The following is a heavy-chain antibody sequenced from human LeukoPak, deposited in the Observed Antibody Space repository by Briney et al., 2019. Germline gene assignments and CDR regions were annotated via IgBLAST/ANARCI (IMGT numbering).Heavy chain of an antibody. J-gene: IGHJ5*02. V-gene: IGHV4-59*12. D-gene: IGHD2-2*01. Sequence: SETLSLTCTVSGGSISSYYWSWIRQPPGKGLEWIGYIYYSGSTYYNPSLKSRVTISVDKSKNQFSLKLSSVTAADTAVYYCARDRYQPYRLNWFDPWGQGTLVTVSS. CDR1: GGSISSYY. CDR2: IYYSGST. CDR3: ARDRYQPYRLNWFDP.